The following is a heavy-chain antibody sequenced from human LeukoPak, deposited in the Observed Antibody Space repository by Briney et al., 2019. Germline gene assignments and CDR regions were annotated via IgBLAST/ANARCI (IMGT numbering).Heavy chain of an antibody. CDR1: GFTFSNYA. CDR3: AKDTYDFWSGFDY. V-gene: IGHV3-23*01. D-gene: IGHD3-3*01. CDR2: ISGSGGST. Sequence: QAGGSLRLSCAASGFTFSNYAVSWVRQAPGKGLAWVSTISGSGGSTYYTGSVKGRFTISRANSKNTLYLQMNSLGAEDTAIYYCAKDTYDFWSGFDYWGRGTLVTVSS. J-gene: IGHJ4*02.